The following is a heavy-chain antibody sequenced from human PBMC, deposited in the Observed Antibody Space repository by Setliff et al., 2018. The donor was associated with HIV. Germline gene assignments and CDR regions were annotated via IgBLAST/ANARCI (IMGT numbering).Heavy chain of an antibody. J-gene: IGHJ4*02. Sequence: ASVKVSCKASGGTFSSYAISWVRQAPGQGLEWMGGIIPIFGTANYAQKFQGRVTITADESTSTAYMELSSLRSEDTAVCYCARARRSSMVRGTYFDYWGQGTLVTVSS. CDR3: ARARRSSMVRGTYFDY. CDR2: IIPIFGTA. V-gene: IGHV1-69*13. D-gene: IGHD3-10*01. CDR1: GGTFSSYA.